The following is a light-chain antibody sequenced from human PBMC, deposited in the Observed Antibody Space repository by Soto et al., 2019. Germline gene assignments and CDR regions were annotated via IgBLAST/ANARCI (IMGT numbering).Light chain of an antibody. V-gene: IGKV1-5*01. Sequence: DIQMTQSPSTLSASVGDIVTITFRASQSINSWLAWYQQKPGKAPQILIYDASTLKNGVPSRFSASGSGTEFTLIISSLQPDDFATYYCQQLYIFPLTFGQGTRLEIK. CDR3: QQLYIFPLT. J-gene: IGKJ5*01. CDR1: QSINSW. CDR2: DAS.